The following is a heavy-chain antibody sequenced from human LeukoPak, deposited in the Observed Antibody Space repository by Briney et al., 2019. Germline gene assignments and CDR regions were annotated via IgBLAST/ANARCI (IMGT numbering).Heavy chain of an antibody. V-gene: IGHV3-48*01. J-gene: IGHJ4*02. CDR2: ISSSSSTI. Sequence: GGSLRLSCAASGFTFSGYSMNWVRQAPGKGLEWISYISSSSSTIYYADSVKGRFTISRDNSKNTLYLQMNSLRAEDTAVYYCAKDSGKYFDYWGQGTLVTVSS. CDR3: AKDSGKYFDY. CDR1: GFTFSGYS.